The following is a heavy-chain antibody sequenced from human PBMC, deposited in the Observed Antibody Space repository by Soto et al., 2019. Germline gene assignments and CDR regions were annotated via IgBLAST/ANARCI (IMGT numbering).Heavy chain of an antibody. Sequence: PGGSLRLSCAASGFTFSSYAMHWVRQAPGKGLEWVAVIWYDGSNKYYADSVKGRFTISRDNSKNTLYLQMNSLRAEDTAVYYCARDAYSSSWYNYYYYYGIDVWGQGITVTVSS. CDR3: ARDAYSSSWYNYYYYYGIDV. D-gene: IGHD6-13*01. CDR1: GFTFSSYA. V-gene: IGHV3-33*08. J-gene: IGHJ6*02. CDR2: IWYDGSNK.